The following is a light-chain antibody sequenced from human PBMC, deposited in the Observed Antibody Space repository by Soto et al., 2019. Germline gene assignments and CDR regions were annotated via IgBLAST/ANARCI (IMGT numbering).Light chain of an antibody. J-gene: IGLJ2*01. CDR2: DDI. Sequence: QSVLTQPPSVSGAPGQRVTISCTGSSSNIGARYDVHWYQQPPGTAPKLLIYDDINRPSGVPDRFSGSKSGTSASLAITGLQAEDEAEYYCQSYDSSLSGVVFGGGTKLTVL. CDR1: SSNIGARYD. V-gene: IGLV1-40*01. CDR3: QSYDSSLSGVV.